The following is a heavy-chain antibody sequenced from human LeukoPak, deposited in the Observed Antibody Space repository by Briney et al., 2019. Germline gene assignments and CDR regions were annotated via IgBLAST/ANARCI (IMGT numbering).Heavy chain of an antibody. CDR3: ARQGAIYGSGPRDAFDI. CDR2: IYPGDSDT. J-gene: IGHJ3*02. V-gene: IGHV5-51*01. Sequence: GESLKISCKGSGYSFTSYWIGWVRQMPGKGLEWMGIIYPGDSDTRYSPSFQGQVTISADKSISTAYLQWSSLKASDTAMYYCARQGAIYGSGPRDAFDIWGQGTMVTVSS. D-gene: IGHD3-10*01. CDR1: GYSFTSYW.